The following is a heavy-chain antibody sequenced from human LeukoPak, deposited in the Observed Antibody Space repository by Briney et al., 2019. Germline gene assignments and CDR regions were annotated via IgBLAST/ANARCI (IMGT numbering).Heavy chain of an antibody. V-gene: IGHV1-18*01. CDR3: ARRRGSGYSYGTPEQYYFDY. CDR2: ISAYNGNT. Sequence: ASVKVSCKASGYTFTSYGISWVRQAPGQGLEWMGWISAYNGNTNYAQKLQGRVTMTTDTSTSTAYMELRSLRSDDTAVYHCARRRGSGYSYGTPEQYYFDYWGQGTLVTVSS. J-gene: IGHJ4*02. CDR1: GYTFTSYG. D-gene: IGHD5-18*01.